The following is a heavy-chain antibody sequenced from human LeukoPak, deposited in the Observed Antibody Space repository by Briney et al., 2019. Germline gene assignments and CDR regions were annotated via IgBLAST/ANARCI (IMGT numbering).Heavy chain of an antibody. CDR2: ISYDGSNK. Sequence: GRSLRLSCAASGFTFSSYAMHWVRQAPGKGLEWVAVISYDGSNKKYGDSVKGRFTISRDNAKNSLYLQMNSLRAEDTAVYYCARDPYDYVWGSYRYPYYFDYWGQGTLVTVSS. CDR1: GFTFSSYA. V-gene: IGHV3-30*04. J-gene: IGHJ4*02. D-gene: IGHD3-16*02. CDR3: ARDPYDYVWGSYRYPYYFDY.